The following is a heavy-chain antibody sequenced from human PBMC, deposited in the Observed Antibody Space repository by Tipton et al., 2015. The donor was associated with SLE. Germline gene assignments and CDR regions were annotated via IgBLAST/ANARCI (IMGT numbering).Heavy chain of an antibody. D-gene: IGHD3-22*01. J-gene: IGHJ4*02. Sequence: TLSLTCTVSGGSIRSYYWNWIRQPPGKGLEWIGYVFSSGTTYYNPSLKGRLSLSLDTSQNQLSLKLSSVTSADTAVYYCARYFYDSSGVCLFDFWGQGTLVTVSS. CDR3: ARYFYDSSGVCLFDF. V-gene: IGHV4-4*09. CDR2: VFSSGTT. CDR1: GGSIRSYY.